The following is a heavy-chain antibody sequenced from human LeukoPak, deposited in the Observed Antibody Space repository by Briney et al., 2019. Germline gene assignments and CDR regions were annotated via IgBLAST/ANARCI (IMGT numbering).Heavy chain of an antibody. V-gene: IGHV1-18*01. D-gene: IGHD3-22*01. CDR1: GYTFISYG. CDR2: ISGYNGNT. CDR3: ARVDTDSSAYYYYYGMDV. J-gene: IGHJ6*02. Sequence: ASVKVSCKASGYTFISYGISWVRQAPGQGLEWMGWISGYNGNTKYVQKFQGRVTMTTDTSTSTAYMELRSLRSDDTAVYYCARVDTDSSAYYYYYGMDVWGQGTTVTVSS.